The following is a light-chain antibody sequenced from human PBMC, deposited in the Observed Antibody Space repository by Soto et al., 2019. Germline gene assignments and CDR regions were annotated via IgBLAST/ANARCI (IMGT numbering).Light chain of an antibody. CDR3: QSYDTSLSGSYV. Sequence: QSALTQPPSVSGAPGQRVIVSCTGSTSNIGAGYDVHWYQQLPGTSPELLIFANSNRPSGVPDRFSASRSGSSASLTITGLQAEDEADYYCQSYDTSLSGSYVFGSGTKVTVL. CDR2: ANS. J-gene: IGLJ1*01. CDR1: TSNIGAGYD. V-gene: IGLV1-40*01.